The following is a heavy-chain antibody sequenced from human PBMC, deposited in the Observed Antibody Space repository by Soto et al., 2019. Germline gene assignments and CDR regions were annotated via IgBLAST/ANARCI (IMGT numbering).Heavy chain of an antibody. CDR3: ARDLQAGSDNVNWFAP. Sequence: QVQLVESGGGVVQPGRSLRLSCAASGFSISRSAMHWVRQAPGKGPEWVAVIAYDGSNKWYADSAKGRFTISRDNSKNTLYLPMARLRGEDTAVYYCARDLQAGSDNVNWFAPWGQGTLVTVSP. V-gene: IGHV3-30*04. CDR1: GFSISRSA. D-gene: IGHD1-1*01. J-gene: IGHJ5*02. CDR2: IAYDGSNK.